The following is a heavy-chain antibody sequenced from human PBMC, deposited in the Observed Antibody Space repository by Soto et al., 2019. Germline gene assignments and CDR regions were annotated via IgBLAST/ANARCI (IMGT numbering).Heavy chain of an antibody. CDR2: IRGKAHNYAT. Sequence: EVQVVESGGGLVQPGGSLKLSCAASGFTFSGSAMHWVRQASGKGLEWVGRIRGKAHNYATAYAASVKGRFTISRDDSKNTAYLQMNSLKTDDTAVYYCSSQLDYGMDVWGRGTTVTVSS. CDR3: SSQLDYGMDV. J-gene: IGHJ6*02. V-gene: IGHV3-73*02. CDR1: GFTFSGSA.